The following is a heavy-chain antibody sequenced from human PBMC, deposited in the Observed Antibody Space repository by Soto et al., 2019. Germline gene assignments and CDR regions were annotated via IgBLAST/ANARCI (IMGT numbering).Heavy chain of an antibody. CDR3: AKTPSPYSSSALRGPFDY. D-gene: IGHD6-6*01. J-gene: IGHJ4*02. Sequence: QVQLVESGGGVVQPGRSLRLSCAASGFTFSSYGMHWVRQAPGKGLEWVAVISYDGSNKYYADSVEGRFTISRDNAKNTLYLQMNRLRAEDTAVYYCAKTPSPYSSSALRGPFDYWGQGTLVTVSS. V-gene: IGHV3-30*18. CDR1: GFTFSSYG. CDR2: ISYDGSNK.